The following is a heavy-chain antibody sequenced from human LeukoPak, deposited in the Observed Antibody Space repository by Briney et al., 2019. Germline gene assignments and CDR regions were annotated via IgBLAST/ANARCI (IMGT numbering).Heavy chain of an antibody. CDR2: ISGSGGST. D-gene: IGHD6-13*01. V-gene: IGHV3-23*01. CDR3: AKDRYSSSWYGYVDWFDP. CDR1: GFTFSSYA. Sequence: GGSLRLSCAASGFTFSSYAMSWVRQAPGKGLEWVSAISGSGGSTYYADSVKGRFTSSRDNSKNTLYLQMNSLRAEDTAVYYCAKDRYSSSWYGYVDWFDPWGQGALVTVSS. J-gene: IGHJ5*02.